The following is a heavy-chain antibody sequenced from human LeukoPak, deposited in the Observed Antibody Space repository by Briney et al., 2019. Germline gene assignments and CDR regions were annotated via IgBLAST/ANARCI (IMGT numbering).Heavy chain of an antibody. J-gene: IGHJ4*02. CDR2: ISGSGSST. V-gene: IGHV3-23*01. Sequence: GGSLRLSCAAAGFTLSRYAMSWVRQAPGKGMEWVSAISGSGSSTYYADSVKGRFTISRDNSKNTLYLQMNSLRAEDTAVYYCAKGAAFDYWGQGTLVTVSS. CDR3: AKGAAFDY. CDR1: GFTLSRYA.